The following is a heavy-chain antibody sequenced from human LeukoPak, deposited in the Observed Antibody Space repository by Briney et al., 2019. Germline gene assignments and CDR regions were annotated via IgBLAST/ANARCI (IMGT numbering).Heavy chain of an antibody. V-gene: IGHV1-2*02. CDR2: INPNSGGT. Sequence: ASVKASYKASGYTFTASYMHSVRQAPGHGLEWMGWINPNSGGTNYAQDFQGRVTLTRDTSINTAYMVLSRLSSDDSAVYYCARDPDCSGGSCILKYYYYMDVWGKGTTVTVSS. D-gene: IGHD2-15*01. CDR1: GYTFTASY. CDR3: ARDPDCSGGSCILKYYYYMDV. J-gene: IGHJ6*03.